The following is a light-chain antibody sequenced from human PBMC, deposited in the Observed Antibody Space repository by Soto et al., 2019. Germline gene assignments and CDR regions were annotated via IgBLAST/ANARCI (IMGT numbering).Light chain of an antibody. CDR1: SSDVGGYNY. V-gene: IGLV2-8*01. CDR2: EVS. CDR3: SSYAGSKLV. J-gene: IGLJ2*01. Sequence: QSALTQPRSVSGSPGQSVTISCTGTSSDVGGYNYVSWYQQHPGKAPKLMIYEVSKRPSGVPDRFSGSKSGNTASLTVSGLQAEDEADYHCSSYAGSKLVFGGGTKLTVL.